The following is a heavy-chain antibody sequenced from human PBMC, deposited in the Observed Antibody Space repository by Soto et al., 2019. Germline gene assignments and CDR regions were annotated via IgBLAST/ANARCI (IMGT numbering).Heavy chain of an antibody. V-gene: IGHV5-51*01. J-gene: IGHJ4*02. Sequence: GESLKISCKGSGYSFTSYWIGWVRQMPGKGLEWMGIIYPGDSDTRYSPSFQGQVTISADKSISTAYLQWSSLKASDTAMYYCARQAKTYYYDSSGSPFDYWGQGTLVTVS. CDR2: IYPGDSDT. D-gene: IGHD3-22*01. CDR3: ARQAKTYYYDSSGSPFDY. CDR1: GYSFTSYW.